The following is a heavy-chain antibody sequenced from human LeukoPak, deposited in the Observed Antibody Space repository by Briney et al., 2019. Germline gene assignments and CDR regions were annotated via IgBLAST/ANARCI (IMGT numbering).Heavy chain of an antibody. Sequence: ASVKVSCKASGYTFTSYAMHWVRRAPGQRLEWMGWINAGNGNTKYSQKFQGRVTITRDTSASTAYMELSSLRSEDTAVYYCTSPFMTTVTTYAFDIWGQGTMVTVSS. D-gene: IGHD4-17*01. V-gene: IGHV1-3*01. J-gene: IGHJ3*02. CDR3: TSPFMTTVTTYAFDI. CDR1: GYTFTSYA. CDR2: INAGNGNT.